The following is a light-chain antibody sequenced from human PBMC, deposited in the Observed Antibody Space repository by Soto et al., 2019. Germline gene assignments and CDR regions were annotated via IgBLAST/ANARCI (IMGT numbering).Light chain of an antibody. Sequence: QSVLTQPASVSGSPGQSITISCTGTSSDIGGYNYVAWYQPYPGKAPKLIIYDVINRPSGVSHPFSGSKSGNTSSLTISGLQAEDEADYYCSSYTSTTAYVVGTGTKLTVL. CDR1: SSDIGGYNY. V-gene: IGLV2-14*03. CDR2: DVI. J-gene: IGLJ1*01. CDR3: SSYTSTTAYV.